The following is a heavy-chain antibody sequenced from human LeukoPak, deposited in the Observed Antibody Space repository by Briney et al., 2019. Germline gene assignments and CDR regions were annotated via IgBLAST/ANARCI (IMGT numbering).Heavy chain of an antibody. Sequence: GSVKVSCKASGYTFTSYGISWVRQAPGQGLEWMGWISAYNGNTNYAQELQGRVTMTTDTSTSTAYMELRSLRSDDTAVYYCARVRVRGVLDYWGQGTLVTVSS. CDR3: ARVRVRGVLDY. J-gene: IGHJ4*02. CDR2: ISAYNGNT. V-gene: IGHV1-18*01. D-gene: IGHD3-10*01. CDR1: GYTFTSYG.